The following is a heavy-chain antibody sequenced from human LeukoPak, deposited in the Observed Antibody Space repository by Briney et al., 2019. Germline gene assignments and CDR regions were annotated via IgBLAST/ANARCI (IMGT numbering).Heavy chain of an antibody. J-gene: IGHJ5*02. V-gene: IGHV3-11*01. Sequence: GGSLRLSCAASGFTFSDYYMSWIRQAPGKGLEWVSYISSSGSTIYYADSVKGRFTISRDNAKSSLYLQMNSLKAEDMAVNYCARVLGSSVWLSVSAWFDPWGQGTMVTVSS. CDR1: GFTFSDYY. D-gene: IGHD3-22*01. CDR3: ARVLGSSVWLSVSAWFDP. CDR2: ISSSGSTI.